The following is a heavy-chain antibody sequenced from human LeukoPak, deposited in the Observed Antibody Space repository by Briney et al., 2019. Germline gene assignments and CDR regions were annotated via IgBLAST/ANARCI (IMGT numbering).Heavy chain of an antibody. Sequence: GGSLRLSCAASGFTFISYSMNWVRQAPGKGLEWVSSISSSSSYIYYADSVKGRFTISRDNAKNSLYLQMNSLRAEDTAVYYCARVSSRWYDYWGQGTLVTVSS. CDR3: ARVSSRWYDY. D-gene: IGHD6-13*01. CDR1: GFTFISYS. J-gene: IGHJ4*02. V-gene: IGHV3-21*01. CDR2: ISSSSSYI.